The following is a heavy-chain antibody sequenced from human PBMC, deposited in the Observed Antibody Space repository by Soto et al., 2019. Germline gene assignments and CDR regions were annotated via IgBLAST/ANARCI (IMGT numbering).Heavy chain of an antibody. Sequence: QVQLVQSGAEVREPGASVKVSCKASGYSFTSLDINWVRQTAGQGLEWMGWMQPSTGKTGYAQKFQGRVTMTRDTSIIPAYIELTTLTSGDMAFYYCARGVSAGVDYWGQGTLVTVSS. J-gene: IGHJ4*02. CDR3: ARGVSAGVDY. D-gene: IGHD1-26*01. CDR1: GYSFTSLD. V-gene: IGHV1-8*01. CDR2: MQPSTGKT.